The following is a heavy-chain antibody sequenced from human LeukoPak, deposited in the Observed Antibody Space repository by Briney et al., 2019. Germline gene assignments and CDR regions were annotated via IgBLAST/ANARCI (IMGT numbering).Heavy chain of an antibody. Sequence: PGGSLRLSCAASGFTFSSYAMHWVRQAPCKGLEWVAVISYDGSNKYYADSVKGRFTISRDNSKNTLYLQMNSLRAEDTAVYYCARPPTMVRGVMDYWGQGTLVTVSS. CDR1: GFTFSSYA. V-gene: IGHV3-30-3*01. J-gene: IGHJ4*02. CDR2: ISYDGSNK. D-gene: IGHD3-10*01. CDR3: ARPPTMVRGVMDY.